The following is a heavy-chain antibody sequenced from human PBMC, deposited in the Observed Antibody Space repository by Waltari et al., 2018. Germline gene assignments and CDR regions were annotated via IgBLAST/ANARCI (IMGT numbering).Heavy chain of an antibody. CDR2: IYSGGST. Sequence: EVQLVETGGGLIQPGGSLRLSCAASGFTVSSSYMSWVRQAPGKGLEWVSVIYSGGSTYYADSVKGRFTISRDNSKNTLYLQMNSLRAEYTAVYYCAREGPAGLYYFDYWGQGTLVTVSS. J-gene: IGHJ4*02. V-gene: IGHV3-53*02. D-gene: IGHD3-10*01. CDR1: GFTVSSSY. CDR3: AREGPAGLYYFDY.